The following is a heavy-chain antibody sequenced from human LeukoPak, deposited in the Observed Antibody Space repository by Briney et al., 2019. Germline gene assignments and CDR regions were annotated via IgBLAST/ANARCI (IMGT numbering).Heavy chain of an antibody. Sequence: PGESLKISCKGSGYSFTSYWIGWVRQMPGKGLEWMGIIYPGDSDTRYSPSFQGQVTISADKSISTAYLQWSSLKASDTAMYYCARRAFGVVMIGGDAFDIWGQGTMVTVSS. CDR1: GYSFTSYW. J-gene: IGHJ3*02. CDR2: IYPGDSDT. CDR3: ARRAFGVVMIGGDAFDI. V-gene: IGHV5-51*03. D-gene: IGHD3-3*01.